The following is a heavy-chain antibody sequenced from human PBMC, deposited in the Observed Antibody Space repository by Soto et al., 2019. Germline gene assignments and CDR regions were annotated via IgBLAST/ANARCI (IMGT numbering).Heavy chain of an antibody. CDR3: TRDGRYSGYPPPAF. Sequence: GGSLRLSCTTSGFTFSDYTMSWFRQAPGKGLEWVGFIRSKPYGGTTERAASVKGRFAISRDDSKSIAYLQMNSLKAEDTAVYYCTRDGRYSGYPPPAFWGPGTLVTVSS. CDR2: IRSKPYGGTT. CDR1: GFTFSDYT. D-gene: IGHD5-12*01. V-gene: IGHV3-49*03. J-gene: IGHJ4*02.